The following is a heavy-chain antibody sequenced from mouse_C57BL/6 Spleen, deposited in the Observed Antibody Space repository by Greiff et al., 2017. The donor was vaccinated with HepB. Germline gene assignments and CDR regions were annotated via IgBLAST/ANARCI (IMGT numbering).Heavy chain of an antibody. D-gene: IGHD1-1*01. CDR3: ARTYYYGSSYEAWFAY. CDR2: IWTGGGT. CDR1: GFSLTSYA. J-gene: IGHJ3*01. Sequence: VKLQESGPGLVAPSQSLSITCTVSGFSLTSYAISWVRQPPGKGLEWLGVIWTGGGTNYNSALKSRLSISKDNSKSQVFLKMNSLQTDDTARYYCARTYYYGSSYEAWFAYWGQGTLVTVSA. V-gene: IGHV2-9-1*01.